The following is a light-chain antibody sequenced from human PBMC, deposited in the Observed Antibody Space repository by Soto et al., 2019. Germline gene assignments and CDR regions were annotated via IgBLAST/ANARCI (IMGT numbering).Light chain of an antibody. CDR2: GAS. Sequence: DVQMTQSPSSLSASVGDRVTITCQASQDINNYLNWYQQKPGKAPKLLIYGASILETGVPSRISGSESGTDFTFNISRLQTEDIAKYYCQEYDNLPSFGPGTKVDIK. CDR1: QDINNY. J-gene: IGKJ3*01. V-gene: IGKV1-33*01. CDR3: QEYDNLPS.